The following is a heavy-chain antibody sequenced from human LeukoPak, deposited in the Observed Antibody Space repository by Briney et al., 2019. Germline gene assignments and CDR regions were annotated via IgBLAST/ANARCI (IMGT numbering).Heavy chain of an antibody. V-gene: IGHV3-30*02. CDR2: IRYDGSNK. Sequence: PGGPLRLSCAASGFTFDDYGMSWVRQAPGKGLEWVAFIRYDGSNKYYADSVKGRFTISRDNSKNTLYLQMNSLRAEDTAVYYCAKDGVAVAPFDYWGQGTLVTVSS. D-gene: IGHD6-19*01. CDR1: GFTFDDYG. J-gene: IGHJ4*02. CDR3: AKDGVAVAPFDY.